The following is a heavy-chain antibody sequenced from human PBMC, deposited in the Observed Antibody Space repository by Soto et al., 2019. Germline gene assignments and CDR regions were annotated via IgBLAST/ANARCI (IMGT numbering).Heavy chain of an antibody. D-gene: IGHD1-26*01. CDR1: GYTFTSHD. CDR2: MNPNSGDT. Sequence: GASVKVSCKASGYTFTSHDINWVRQATGQGLEWLGWMNPNSGDTGYAQKFKGRVTMTRDTSISTAYMELSNLRSDDTAVFYCARGNGWAPSQYYYYGMDVWGQGTTVTVSS. CDR3: ARGNGWAPSQYYYYGMDV. V-gene: IGHV1-8*01. J-gene: IGHJ6*02.